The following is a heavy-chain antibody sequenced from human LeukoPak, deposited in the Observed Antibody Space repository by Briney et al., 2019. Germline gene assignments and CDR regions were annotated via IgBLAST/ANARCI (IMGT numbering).Heavy chain of an antibody. Sequence: PSETLSLTCAVYGGSFSGYYWSWIRQPPGKGLEWIGEINHSGSTNYNPSLKSRVTISVDTSKNQFSLKLSSVTAADTAVYYCARATRLRVRGVKSYFDYWGQGTLVTVSS. V-gene: IGHV4-34*01. CDR1: GGSFSGYY. J-gene: IGHJ4*02. CDR2: INHSGST. CDR3: ARATRLRVRGVKSYFDY. D-gene: IGHD3-10*01.